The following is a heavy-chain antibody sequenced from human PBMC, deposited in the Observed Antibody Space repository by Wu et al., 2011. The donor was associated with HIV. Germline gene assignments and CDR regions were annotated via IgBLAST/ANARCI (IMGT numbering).Heavy chain of an antibody. CDR3: ARDLGGDEDY. D-gene: IGHD2-21*01. CDR1: GDTFSTYG. CDR2: IIPILGTV. V-gene: IGHV1-69*14. J-gene: IGHJ4*02. Sequence: QVQPVQSGAEVKKPGSSVKVSCKASGDTFSTYGINWVRQAPGQGLEWMGGIIPILGTVKYAQKFQGRVTITADKSTSTAYMELSSLRSEDTAIYYCARDLGGDEDYWGQGTLVTVSS.